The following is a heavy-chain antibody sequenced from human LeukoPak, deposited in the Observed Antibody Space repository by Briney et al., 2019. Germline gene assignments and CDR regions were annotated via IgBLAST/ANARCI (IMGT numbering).Heavy chain of an antibody. Sequence: GGSLRLSCAASGFTFSSYGMSWVRQAPGKGLEWVSAISGSGGSTYYADSVKGQFTIFRDNSKNTLYLQMNSLRAEDTAVYFCAKYGSGSEFDYWGQGTLVTVSS. J-gene: IGHJ4*02. CDR1: GFTFSSYG. CDR2: ISGSGGST. V-gene: IGHV3-23*01. CDR3: AKYGSGSEFDY. D-gene: IGHD3-10*01.